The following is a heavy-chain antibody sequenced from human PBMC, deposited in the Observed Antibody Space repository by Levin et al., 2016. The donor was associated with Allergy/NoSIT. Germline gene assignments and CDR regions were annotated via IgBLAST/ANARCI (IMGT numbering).Heavy chain of an antibody. Sequence: VRQAPGKGLEFVSAISYNGYSTYYTNSVRGRFTISRDNSKNTLYLQMGSLRAEDMGIYYCARVGTYGQAAFDIWGQGTMVTVSS. J-gene: IGHJ3*02. CDR2: ISYNGYST. V-gene: IGHV3-64*01. D-gene: IGHD3-10*01. CDR3: ARVGTYGQAAFDI.